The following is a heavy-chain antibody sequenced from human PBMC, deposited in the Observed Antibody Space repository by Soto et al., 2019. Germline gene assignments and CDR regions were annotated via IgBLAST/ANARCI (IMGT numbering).Heavy chain of an antibody. CDR2: IYYSGST. CDR1: GRSISSSSYY. D-gene: IGHD6-13*01. CDR3: AREGYSSSWSLFDP. J-gene: IGHJ5*02. Sequence: SETLSLTCTVSGRSISSSSYYWGWIRQPPGKGLEWIGSIYYSGSTYYNPSLKSRVTISVDTSKNQFSLKLSSVTAADTAVYYCAREGYSSSWSLFDPWGQGTLVTVSS. V-gene: IGHV4-39*01.